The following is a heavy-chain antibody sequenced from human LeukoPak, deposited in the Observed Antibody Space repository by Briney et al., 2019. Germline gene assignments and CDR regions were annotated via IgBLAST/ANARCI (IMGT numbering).Heavy chain of an antibody. CDR1: GYTFNSYV. V-gene: IGHV1-18*01. Sequence: ASVKVSCKASGYTFNSYVISWVRQAPGQGLEWMGWINTYNGNTNYAQKLQGRVTMTTDTSTSTAYMELRSLRSDDRAMYYCARTRAGDFWSGYYVIDYWGQGTLVTVSS. J-gene: IGHJ4*02. CDR3: ARTRAGDFWSGYYVIDY. D-gene: IGHD3-3*01. CDR2: INTYNGNT.